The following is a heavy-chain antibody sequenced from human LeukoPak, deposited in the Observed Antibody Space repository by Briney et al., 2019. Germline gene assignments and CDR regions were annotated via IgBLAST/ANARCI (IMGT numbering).Heavy chain of an antibody. D-gene: IGHD3-22*01. V-gene: IGHV3-48*02. CDR3: ARCISSYYYEE. Sequence: GGSLRLSCTASGFTFSIYSMNWVRQAPGKGLEWRSYISGSGSPTHYADSVKGRFVISKDNAKNSLYLQMNSLTDEDTGVYCGARCISSYYYEEWGQGTLVTVSS. CDR1: GFTFSIYS. CDR2: ISGSGSPT. J-gene: IGHJ4*02.